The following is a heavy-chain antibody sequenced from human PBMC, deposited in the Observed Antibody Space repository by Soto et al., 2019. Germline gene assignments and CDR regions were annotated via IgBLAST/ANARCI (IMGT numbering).Heavy chain of an antibody. CDR3: AKDMGSQYYYYYYMDV. D-gene: IGHD6-6*01. J-gene: IGHJ6*03. CDR2: ISWNSGSI. Sequence: GGSLRLSCAASGFTFDDYAMHWVRQAPGKGLEWVSGISWNSGSIGYADSVKGRFTISRDNAKNSLYLQMNSLRAEDTALYYCAKDMGSQYYYYYYMDVWGKGTTVTVSS. V-gene: IGHV3-9*01. CDR1: GFTFDDYA.